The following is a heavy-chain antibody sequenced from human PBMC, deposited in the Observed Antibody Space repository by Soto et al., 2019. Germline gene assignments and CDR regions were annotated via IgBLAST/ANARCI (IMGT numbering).Heavy chain of an antibody. V-gene: IGHV3-23*01. D-gene: IGHD2-8*01. CDR2: ISVSGGHT. CDR3: AKIEMGWFDH. CDR1: GFSFFSYA. Sequence: GGSLSLSCTGSGFSFFSYAMSWVRQAPGKGLEWISTISVSGGHTYDADSVKRRVVVSRYNDKDTVCLHMSSLTGESTAVYFCAKIEMGWFDHWGPGTEVTVSS. J-gene: IGHJ5*02.